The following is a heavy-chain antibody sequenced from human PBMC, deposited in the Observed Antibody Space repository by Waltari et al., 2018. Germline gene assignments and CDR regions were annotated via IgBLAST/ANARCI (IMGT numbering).Heavy chain of an antibody. Sequence: EVQLVQSGAEVKKPGATVKISCKASGYTFTDYYMPWVQQAPGKGLEWMGRVDPEDGETLYAEKFQGRVTITADTSTDTAYMELSSRRSEDTAVYYCATGPSPGIAVAGTEYYFDYWGQGTLVTVSS. CDR3: ATGPSPGIAVAGTEYYFDY. CDR1: GYTFTDYY. CDR2: VDPEDGET. D-gene: IGHD6-19*01. J-gene: IGHJ4*02. V-gene: IGHV1-69-2*01.